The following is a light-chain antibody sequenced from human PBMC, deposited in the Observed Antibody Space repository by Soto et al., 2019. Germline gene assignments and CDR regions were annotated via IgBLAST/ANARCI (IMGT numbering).Light chain of an antibody. CDR3: LQNHNYPRT. CDR2: GAS. J-gene: IGKJ1*01. V-gene: IGKV1-6*01. Sequence: AIQMTQSPSSLSASVGDRVTITCRASQDISDDVGWYQQTPGKAPTLLISGASRLQSGVPSRFSGSGSGAAFTLTITSLRPEDSATYYCLQNHNYPRTFGQGTKVDIK. CDR1: QDISDD.